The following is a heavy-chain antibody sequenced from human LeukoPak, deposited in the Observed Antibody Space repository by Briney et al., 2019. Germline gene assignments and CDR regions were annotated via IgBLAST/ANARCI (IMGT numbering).Heavy chain of an antibody. CDR3: AKDGLRLGELSY. CDR2: ISYDGSNK. CDR1: GFTFSSYG. Sequence: PGGSLRLPCVASGFTFSSYGMHWVRQAPGKGLEWVAVISYDGSNKYYADSVKGRFTISRDNSKNTLYLQMNSLRAEDTAVYYCAKDGLRLGELSYWGQGTLVTVSS. D-gene: IGHD3-16*02. V-gene: IGHV3-30*18. J-gene: IGHJ4*02.